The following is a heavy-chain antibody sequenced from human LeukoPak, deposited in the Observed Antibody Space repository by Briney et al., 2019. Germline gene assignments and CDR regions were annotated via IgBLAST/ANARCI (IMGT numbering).Heavy chain of an antibody. J-gene: IGHJ4*02. D-gene: IGHD1-26*01. Sequence: GGSLRLSCAASGFTFSTYNMNWVRQAPGKGLEWVSHITSSSTNIYYADSVKGRFTISRDNAKNALSLQMNRLRDEDTAVYYCATSGNYYLKYWGQGTLVTVSS. CDR1: GFTFSTYN. CDR3: ATSGNYYLKY. CDR2: ITSSSTNI. V-gene: IGHV3-48*02.